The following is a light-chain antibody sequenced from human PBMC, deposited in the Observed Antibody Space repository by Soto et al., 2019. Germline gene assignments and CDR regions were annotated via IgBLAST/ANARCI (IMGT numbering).Light chain of an antibody. CDR1: QSIRND. V-gene: IGKV1-17*01. Sequence: DIQMTQSPYSLSASVGDRVTITCRASQSIRNDLGWYQQKSGKAPKRLIYAASTLQNGVPSRFSGSGSGREFTLTISSLQPEDFVTYYCLHQNSYLALSFGGGTKVEL. CDR2: AAS. J-gene: IGKJ4*01. CDR3: LHQNSYLALS.